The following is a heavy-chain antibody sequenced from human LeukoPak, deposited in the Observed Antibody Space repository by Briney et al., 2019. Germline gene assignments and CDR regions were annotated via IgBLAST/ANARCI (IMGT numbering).Heavy chain of an antibody. CDR1: GYSFTSYW. CDR3: ARHQGDCSSTSCHGGDYYYYYYMDV. Sequence: GELLKISCKGSGYSFTSYWIGWVRQMPGKGLEWMGIIYPGDSDTRYRPSFQGQVTISAEKSISTAYLQWSSLKASDTAMYYCARHQGDCSSTSCHGGDYYYYYYMDVWGKGTTVTVSS. D-gene: IGHD2-2*01. CDR2: IYPGDSDT. J-gene: IGHJ6*03. V-gene: IGHV5-51*01.